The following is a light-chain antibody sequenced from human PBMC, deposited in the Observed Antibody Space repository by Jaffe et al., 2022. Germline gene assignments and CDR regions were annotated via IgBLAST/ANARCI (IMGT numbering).Light chain of an antibody. J-gene: IGKJ4*01. CDR3: QQSYNNTLT. V-gene: IGKV1-39*01. Sequence: DIQMTQSPSSLSASVGDRVTITCRASQSISSFLNWYQQKPGKAPRILIYLTSSLESGVPSRFSGSGSGTDFSLTISSLQPEDFATYYCQQSYNNTLTFGGGTKVEIK. CDR2: LTS. CDR1: QSISSF.